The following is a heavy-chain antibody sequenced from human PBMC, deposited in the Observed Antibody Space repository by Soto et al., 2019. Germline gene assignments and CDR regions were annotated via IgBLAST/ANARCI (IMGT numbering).Heavy chain of an antibody. CDR2: IYYSGST. D-gene: IGHD3-10*01. CDR1: GGSISSGDYY. J-gene: IGHJ4*02. CDR3: ARDRVTMVRGVIIDYFDY. V-gene: IGHV4-30-4*01. Sequence: KTSETLSLTCTVSGGSISSGDYYWSWIRQPPGKGLEWIGYIYYSGSTYYNPSLKSRVTISVDTSKNQFSLKLSSVTAADTAVYYCARDRVTMVRGVIIDYFDYWGQGTLVTVSS.